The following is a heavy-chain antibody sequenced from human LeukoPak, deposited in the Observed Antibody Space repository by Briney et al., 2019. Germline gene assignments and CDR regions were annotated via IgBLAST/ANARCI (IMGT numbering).Heavy chain of an antibody. CDR3: ARQVYSSSWSYYFEY. V-gene: IGHV4-61*09. J-gene: IGHJ4*02. CDR2: IYTSGST. Sequence: SETLSLTCTVSGGSISSGSYYWSWIRQPAGKGLEWIGHIYTSGSTNYNPSLKSRVTISIDTSKNQFSLKLSSVTPADTAVYYCARQVYSSSWSYYFEYWGQGILVTVSS. D-gene: IGHD6-13*01. CDR1: GGSISSGSYY.